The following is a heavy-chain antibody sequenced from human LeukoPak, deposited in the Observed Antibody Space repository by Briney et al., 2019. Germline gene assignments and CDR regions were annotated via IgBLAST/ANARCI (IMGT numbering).Heavy chain of an antibody. Sequence: GGSLRLSCAASGFTFSSYWMSWVRQAPGKGLEWVANIKQDGSEKYYVDSVKGRFTISRDNAKNSLYLQMNSLRPEDTALYYCAKENTRNYSFDYWGRGTLVTVSS. CDR3: AKENTRNYSFDY. CDR1: GFTFSSYW. J-gene: IGHJ4*02. D-gene: IGHD1-7*01. CDR2: IKQDGSEK. V-gene: IGHV3-7*01.